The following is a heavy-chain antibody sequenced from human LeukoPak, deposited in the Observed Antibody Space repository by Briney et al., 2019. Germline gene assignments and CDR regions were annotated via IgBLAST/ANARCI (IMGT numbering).Heavy chain of an antibody. Sequence: SETLSLTCTVSSGSISSSDYSWGWIRQPPGKGLEWIGTIYYSGRAYYSPSLKSRVTISVDTSKSQFSLKLNSLTAADTAVYYCARLTTGFCSGGSCYSDHYYFYMDVWAKGTTVTVSS. J-gene: IGHJ6*03. CDR2: IYYSGRA. D-gene: IGHD2-15*01. CDR3: ARLTTGFCSGGSCYSDHYYFYMDV. V-gene: IGHV4-39*01. CDR1: SGSISSSDYS.